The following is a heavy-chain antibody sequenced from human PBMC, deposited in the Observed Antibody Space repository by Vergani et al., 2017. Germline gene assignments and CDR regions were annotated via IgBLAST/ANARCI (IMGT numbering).Heavy chain of an antibody. D-gene: IGHD6-19*01. J-gene: IGHJ4*02. Sequence: QVQLVESGGGVVQPGRSLRLSCAASGFSFSSYGMHWVRQAPGKGLEWVAAIWYDGSKTYYADSVKGRFTISSDNSKDTLFLQMNSLRAEDTAVYYCARPRWGRILDIAVLGGGFNSWGQGTLVTVSS. CDR1: GFSFSSYG. V-gene: IGHV3-33*01. CDR2: IWYDGSKT. CDR3: ARPRWGRILDIAVLGGGFNS.